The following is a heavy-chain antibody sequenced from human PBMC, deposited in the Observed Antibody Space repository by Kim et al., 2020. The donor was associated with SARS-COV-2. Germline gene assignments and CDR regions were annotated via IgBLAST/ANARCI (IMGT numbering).Heavy chain of an antibody. Sequence: GGSLRLSCAASGFTFSSYAMSWVRQAPGKGLEWVSAISGSGGSTYYADSVKGRFTISRDNSKNTLYLQMNSLRAEDTAVYYCAKDGETTVRIHSRLLYYYMDVWGKGTTVTVSS. V-gene: IGHV3-23*01. D-gene: IGHD4-4*01. CDR2: ISGSGGST. CDR3: AKDGETTVRIHSRLLYYYMDV. J-gene: IGHJ6*03. CDR1: GFTFSSYA.